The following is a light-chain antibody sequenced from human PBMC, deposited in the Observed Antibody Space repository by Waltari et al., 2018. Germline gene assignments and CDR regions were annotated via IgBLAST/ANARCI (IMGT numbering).Light chain of an antibody. Sequence: DIVMTQSPDSLAVSLGGRATINCKSSQSVLFTSNSKNYLAWYQQKPGQPPKLLIYWASTRASGVPDRFSGSGSGTDFTLTISSLQAEDVAVYYCQHYYTPSYTFGQGTKVEI. CDR2: WAS. CDR1: QSVLFTSNSKNY. CDR3: QHYYTPSYT. V-gene: IGKV4-1*01. J-gene: IGKJ2*01.